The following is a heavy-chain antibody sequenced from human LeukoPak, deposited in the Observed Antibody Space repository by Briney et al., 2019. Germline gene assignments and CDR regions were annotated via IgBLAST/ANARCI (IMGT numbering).Heavy chain of an antibody. D-gene: IGHD2-2*02. J-gene: IGHJ4*02. CDR1: GYSISSGYY. V-gene: IGHV4-38-2*02. CDR2: IYHSGST. Sequence: SETLSLTCTVSGYSISSGYYWGWIWQPPGKGLEWIGSIYHSGSTYYNPSLKSRVTISVDTSKNQFSLKLSSVTAADTAVYYCARDSTYCSSTSCYKDFDYWGQGTLVTVSS. CDR3: ARDSTYCSSTSCYKDFDY.